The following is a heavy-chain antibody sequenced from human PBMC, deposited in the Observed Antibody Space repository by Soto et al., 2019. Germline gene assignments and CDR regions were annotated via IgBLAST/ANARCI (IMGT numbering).Heavy chain of an antibody. Sequence: PGGSLRLSCAASGFTFRDYYMTWIRQAPGKGLEWVSYIHSSSSTTYYADSVKGRFTISRDNAKSSLYLQMNSLRAEDTAVYYCARAVNWNEFAPWGQGTLVTVSS. D-gene: IGHD1-1*01. V-gene: IGHV3-11*01. CDR3: ARAVNWNEFAP. CDR2: IHSSSSTT. J-gene: IGHJ5*02. CDR1: GFTFRDYY.